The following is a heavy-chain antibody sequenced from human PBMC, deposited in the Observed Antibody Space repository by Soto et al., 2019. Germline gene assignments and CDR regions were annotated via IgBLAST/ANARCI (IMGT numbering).Heavy chain of an antibody. CDR2: IYSGGST. D-gene: IGHD3-9*01. V-gene: IGHV3-53*04. Sequence: EVQLVESGGGLVQPGGSLRLSCAASGFTVSSNYMSWVRQAPGKGLEWVSVIYSGGSTYYADSVKGRFTISRHNSKNTLYLQMNSLRAEDTAVYYCARGYFDWLLGPDHLYFDYWGQGTLVTVSS. CDR1: GFTVSSNY. CDR3: ARGYFDWLLGPDHLYFDY. J-gene: IGHJ4*02.